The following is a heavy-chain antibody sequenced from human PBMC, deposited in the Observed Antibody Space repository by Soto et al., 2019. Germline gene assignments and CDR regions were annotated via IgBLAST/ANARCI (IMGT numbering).Heavy chain of an antibody. V-gene: IGHV4-31*03. D-gene: IGHD3-10*01. CDR3: ARDQWFGENYYYGMDV. CDR1: GGSISSGGYY. J-gene: IGHJ6*02. CDR2: IYYSGST. Sequence: SETLSLTCTVSGGSISSGGYYWSWIRQHPGKGLEWIGYIYYSGSTYYNPSLKSRVTISVDTSKNQFSLKLSSVTAADTAVYYCARDQWFGENYYYGMDVWGQGTTVTVSS.